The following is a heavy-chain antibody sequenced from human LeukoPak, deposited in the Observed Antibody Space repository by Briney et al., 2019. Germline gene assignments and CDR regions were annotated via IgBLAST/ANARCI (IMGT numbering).Heavy chain of an antibody. CDR3: AKDSTLSGAAANLDY. J-gene: IGHJ4*02. Sequence: GRSLRLSCAASGFAFDDYAMLWVRQAPGKGLEWVSGISWNSGSIGYADSVKGRFTISRDNAKNSLYLQMNSLRAEDTALYYCAKDSTLSGAAANLDYWGQGTLVTVSS. CDR1: GFAFDDYA. V-gene: IGHV3-9*01. CDR2: ISWNSGSI. D-gene: IGHD2-2*01.